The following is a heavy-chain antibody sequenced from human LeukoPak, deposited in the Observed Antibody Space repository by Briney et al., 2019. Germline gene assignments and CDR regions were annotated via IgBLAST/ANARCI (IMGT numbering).Heavy chain of an antibody. J-gene: IGHJ4*02. CDR2: INHSGST. Sequence: SETLSLTCAVYGGSFSGYYWSWIRQPPGKGLEWIGEINHSGSTNYNPSLKSRVTISVDTSKNQFSLKLSSVTAADTAVYYCAKDPSALRVYYFDYWGQGTLVTVSS. V-gene: IGHV4-34*01. CDR1: GGSFSGYY. CDR3: AKDPSALRVYYFDY. D-gene: IGHD3-16*01.